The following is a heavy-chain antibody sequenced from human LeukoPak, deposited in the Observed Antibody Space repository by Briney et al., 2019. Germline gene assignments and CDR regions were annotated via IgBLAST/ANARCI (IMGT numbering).Heavy chain of an antibody. CDR2: INSDGSST. Sequence: GGSLRLSCAASGFTFSSYWMHWVRQAPGKGLVWVSRINSDGSSTSYADSVKGRFTISRDNAKNTLYLQLSSLRVEDTAIYHCAAPSHSNSWTDFEYWGQGTLVTVSS. D-gene: IGHD6-13*01. J-gene: IGHJ4*02. V-gene: IGHV3-74*01. CDR1: GFTFSSYW. CDR3: AAPSHSNSWTDFEY.